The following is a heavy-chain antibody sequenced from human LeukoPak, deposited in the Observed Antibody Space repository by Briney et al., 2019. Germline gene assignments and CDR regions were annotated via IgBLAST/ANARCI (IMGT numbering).Heavy chain of an antibody. Sequence: PGGSLRLSCAASGFTVSSNYMSWVRQAPGKGLEWVAVISYDETSKYYEDSVKGRFTISRDSSKNTLYLQMSSLRDEDTAVYYCAKNNDYGGSYWYFDLWGRGTLVTVSS. V-gene: IGHV3-30*18. J-gene: IGHJ2*01. CDR2: ISYDETSK. CDR1: GFTVSSNY. D-gene: IGHD4-23*01. CDR3: AKNNDYGGSYWYFDL.